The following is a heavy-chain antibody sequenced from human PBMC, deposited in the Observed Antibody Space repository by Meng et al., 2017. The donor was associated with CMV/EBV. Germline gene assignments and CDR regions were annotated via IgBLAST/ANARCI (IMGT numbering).Heavy chain of an antibody. CDR3: ARDSSRWVTKYYFDY. J-gene: IGHJ4*02. CDR2: IYYSGST. V-gene: IGHV4-39*07. Sequence: QLYVQESGPGLVKPSETLPLTCTVSGGSISSSSYYWGWIRQPPGKGLEWIGSIYYSGSTYYNPSLKSRVTISVDTSKNQFSLKLSSVTAADTAVYYCARDSSRWVTKYYFDYWGQGTLVTVSS. D-gene: IGHD4-17*01. CDR1: GGSISSSSYY.